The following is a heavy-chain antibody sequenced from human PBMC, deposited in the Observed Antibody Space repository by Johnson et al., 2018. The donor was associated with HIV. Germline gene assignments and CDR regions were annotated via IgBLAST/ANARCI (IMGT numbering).Heavy chain of an antibody. CDR3: AKGLGRYYEAFDI. V-gene: IGHV3-30-3*01. Sequence: QVQLVESGGGVVQPGRSLRLSCAASGFTFSSYAMHWVRQAPGKGLEWVAVISYDGSNKYYADSVKGRFTISRDNSKNTLYLQMNSLRVEDTAVYYCAKGLGRYYEAFDIWGQGTMVTVSS. CDR1: GFTFSSYA. J-gene: IGHJ3*02. CDR2: ISYDGSNK. D-gene: IGHD1-26*01.